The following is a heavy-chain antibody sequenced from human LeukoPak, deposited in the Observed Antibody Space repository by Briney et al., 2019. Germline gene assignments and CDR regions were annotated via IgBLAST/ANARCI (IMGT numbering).Heavy chain of an antibody. CDR3: ARDGTSYGMDV. D-gene: IGHD1-1*01. J-gene: IGHJ6*02. CDR2: ISYDGSNK. Sequence: TGRSLRLSCAASGFSFSGYGMHWVRQPPGKGLEWVAFISYDGSNKYYADSVKGRFTISRDNSQNTVYLQMNSLRGEDTAVYYCARDGTSYGMDVWGQGTTVTVSS. V-gene: IGHV3-30*03. CDR1: GFSFSGYG.